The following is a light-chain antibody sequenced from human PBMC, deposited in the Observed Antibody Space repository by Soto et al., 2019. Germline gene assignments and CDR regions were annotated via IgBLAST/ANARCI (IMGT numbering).Light chain of an antibody. CDR2: GAS. J-gene: IGKJ1*01. CDR1: QSVDIN. CDR3: KQYNNWWK. V-gene: IGKV3-15*01. Sequence: EIVLTHSPATLSVSPVERVTLSFSSSQSVDINLAWYQQKPGQAPRLLIYGASTRATGISARFSGSGSGTEFTLTISSLQSEDFGVYYCKQYNNWWKFGQGTKVDIK.